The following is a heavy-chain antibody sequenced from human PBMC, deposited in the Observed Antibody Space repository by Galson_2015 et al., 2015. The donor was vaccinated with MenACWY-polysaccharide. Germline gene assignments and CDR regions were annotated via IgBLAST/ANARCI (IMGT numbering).Heavy chain of an antibody. J-gene: IGHJ4*02. V-gene: IGHV4-61*02. Sequence: TLSLTCTVSGGSVSSGSYFWSWFRQPAGQGLEWIGRIYSSGAADYNPSLTSRVTISMDTTKSHFSLKLSSMTAADTAVYYCARGSDRSTSDYWGQGALVTVSS. D-gene: IGHD6-25*01. CDR3: ARGSDRSTSDY. CDR2: IYSSGAA. CDR1: GGSVSSGSYF.